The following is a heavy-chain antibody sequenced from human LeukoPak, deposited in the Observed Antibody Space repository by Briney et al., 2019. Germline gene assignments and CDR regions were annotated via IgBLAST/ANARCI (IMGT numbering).Heavy chain of an antibody. J-gene: IGHJ3*02. D-gene: IGHD2-2*01. CDR3: ARVAGRYCSSTSCSQGVAFDI. Sequence: GASVKVSCKASGYTFTGYYMHWVRQAPGQGLEWMGWINPNSGGTNYAQRFQGRVTMTRDTSISTAYMELSRLRSDDTAVYYCARVAGRYCSSTSCSQGVAFDIWGQGTMVTVSS. V-gene: IGHV1-2*02. CDR1: GYTFTGYY. CDR2: INPNSGGT.